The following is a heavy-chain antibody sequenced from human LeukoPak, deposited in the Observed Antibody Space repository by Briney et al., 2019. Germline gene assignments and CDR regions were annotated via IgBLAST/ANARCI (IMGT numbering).Heavy chain of an antibody. Sequence: SETLSLTCAVYGGSFSGYYWSWIRQPPGKGLEWIGEIDHSGSTNYNPSLKSRVTISVDTSKNQSSLKLSSVTAADTAVYYCARALYRYYYYYMDVWGKGTTVTVSS. D-gene: IGHD2-8*01. CDR1: GGSFSGYY. CDR3: ARALYRYYYYYMDV. J-gene: IGHJ6*03. V-gene: IGHV4-34*01. CDR2: IDHSGST.